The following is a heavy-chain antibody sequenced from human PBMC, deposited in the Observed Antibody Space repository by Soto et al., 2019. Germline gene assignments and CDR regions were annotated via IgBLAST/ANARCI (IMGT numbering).Heavy chain of an antibody. CDR1: GGSISSGGYY. V-gene: IGHV4-31*03. CDR3: ARDGRDYYYMDV. Sequence: SETLSLTCTVSGGSISSGGYYWSWIRQHPGKGLEWIGYIYYSGSTYYNPSLKSRVTISVDTSKNQFSLKLSSVTAADTAVYYCARDGRDYYYMDVWGKGTTVTVSS. J-gene: IGHJ6*03. CDR2: IYYSGST.